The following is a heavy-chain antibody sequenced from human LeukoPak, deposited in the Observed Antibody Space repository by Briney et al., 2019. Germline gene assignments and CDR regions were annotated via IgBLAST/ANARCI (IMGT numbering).Heavy chain of an antibody. CDR1: GFTFSSYW. J-gene: IGHJ6*02. D-gene: IGHD1-1*01. CDR3: ARESQQLYYYHYGMDV. Sequence: GGSLRLSCAASGFTFSSYWMSWVRQAPGKGLEWVANIKQDGSEKYYVDSVKGRFTISRDNAKNSLYLQMNSLRAEDTAVYYCARESQQLYYYHYGMDVWGQGTTVTVSS. CDR2: IKQDGSEK. V-gene: IGHV3-7*01.